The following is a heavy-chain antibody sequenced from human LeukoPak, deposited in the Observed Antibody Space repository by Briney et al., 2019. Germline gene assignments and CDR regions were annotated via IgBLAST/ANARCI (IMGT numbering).Heavy chain of an antibody. J-gene: IGHJ4*02. Sequence: SETLSLTCAVYGGSFSGYYWSWIRQPPGKGLEWIGEINHSGSTKYNPSLKSRVTISVDTSKNQFSLKLSSVTAADTAVYYCARGGPRASWDLLTGYQGPLYYFDFWGQGTLVTVSS. CDR2: INHSGST. CDR3: ARGGPRASWDLLTGYQGPLYYFDF. CDR1: GGSFSGYY. D-gene: IGHD3-9*01. V-gene: IGHV4-34*01.